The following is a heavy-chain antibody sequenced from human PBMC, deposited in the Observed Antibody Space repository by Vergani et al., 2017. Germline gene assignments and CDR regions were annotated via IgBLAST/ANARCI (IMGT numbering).Heavy chain of an antibody. V-gene: IGHV1-2*04. J-gene: IGHJ4*02. D-gene: IGHD3-10*01. Sequence: QVQLVQSGAEVKSPGASVKVSCKASGYTFTGYYMHWVRQAPGQGLQWMGWINPNSGGTNYAQKFQGWVTMTRDKSISTAYMEMSRLRSDDTAVYYCATTMVRGVIYYFDYWGQGTLVTVSS. CDR1: GYTFTGYY. CDR3: ATTMVRGVIYYFDY. CDR2: INPNSGGT.